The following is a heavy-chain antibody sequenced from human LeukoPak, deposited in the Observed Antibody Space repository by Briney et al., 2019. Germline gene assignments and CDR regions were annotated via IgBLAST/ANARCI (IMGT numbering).Heavy chain of an antibody. CDR3: ARDGSGFYHYYYMDV. D-gene: IGHD6-25*01. J-gene: IGHJ6*03. CDR2: ISTVSTYT. V-gene: IGHV3-21*01. CDR1: GFTFTDSS. Sequence: GGSLTLSCAPSGFTFTDSSMNWVRQAPGKGLEWVAHISTVSTYTHYTDSAKGRFTISRDNRKNLLYLQMSSLGAEDTAVYYCARDGSGFYHYYYMDVWGKGTTVTVSS.